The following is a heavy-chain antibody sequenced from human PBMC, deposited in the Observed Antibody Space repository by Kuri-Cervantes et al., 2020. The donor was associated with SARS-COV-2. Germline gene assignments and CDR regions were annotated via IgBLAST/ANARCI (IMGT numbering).Heavy chain of an antibody. CDR3: ARERGLRGWFDP. CDR1: GVTFSSYG. Sequence: GGSLRLSCAASGVTFSSYGMHWVRQAPGKGLEWVAVISYDGSNKYYADSVKGRFTISRDNSKNTLYLQMNSLRAEDTAVYYCARERGLRGWFDPWGQGTLVTVSS. V-gene: IGHV3-30*03. CDR2: ISYDGSNK. J-gene: IGHJ5*02.